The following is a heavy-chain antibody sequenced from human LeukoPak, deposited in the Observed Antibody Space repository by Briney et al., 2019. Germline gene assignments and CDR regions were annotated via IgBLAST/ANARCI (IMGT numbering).Heavy chain of an antibody. CDR2: IWYDGSNK. Sequence: GGSLRLSCAASGFTFSSYGMHWVRPAPGKGLEWVAVIWYDGSNKYYADSVKGRFTISRDKYKNTLYLQINSLRAEDTAVYYCAREPYYYGSGGGLDYWGQGTLVTVSS. CDR1: GFTFSSYG. V-gene: IGHV3-33*01. CDR3: AREPYYYGSGGGLDY. D-gene: IGHD3-10*01. J-gene: IGHJ4*02.